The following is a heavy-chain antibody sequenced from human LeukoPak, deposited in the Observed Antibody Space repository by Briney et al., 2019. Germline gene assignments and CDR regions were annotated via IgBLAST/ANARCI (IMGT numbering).Heavy chain of an antibody. J-gene: IGHJ3*02. D-gene: IGHD6-19*01. Sequence: SQTLSLTCTVSGGSISSGSYYWSWIRQPAGKGLEWIVRIYTSGSTNYTPSLKSRVTISVATSKNQFSLKLSSVTAADTAVYYCARGGLAVAGTRKAFDIWGQGTMVTVSS. CDR1: GGSISSGSYY. CDR2: IYTSGST. V-gene: IGHV4-61*02. CDR3: ARGGLAVAGTRKAFDI.